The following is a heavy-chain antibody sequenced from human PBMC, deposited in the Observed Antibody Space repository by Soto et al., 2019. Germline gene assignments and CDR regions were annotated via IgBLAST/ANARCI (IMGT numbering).Heavy chain of an antibody. D-gene: IGHD3-10*01. CDR3: ARDYYGSGSPRSPFFY. Sequence: PGELQRNCWKGAEYSITSYWIGWVRQMPGKGLEWMGIIYPGDSDTRYSPSFQGQVTISADKSISTAYLQWSSLKASDTAVYYCARDYYGSGSPRSPFFYWGQGTLVPVSS. CDR1: EYSITSYW. V-gene: IGHV5-51*01. CDR2: IYPGDSDT. J-gene: IGHJ4*02.